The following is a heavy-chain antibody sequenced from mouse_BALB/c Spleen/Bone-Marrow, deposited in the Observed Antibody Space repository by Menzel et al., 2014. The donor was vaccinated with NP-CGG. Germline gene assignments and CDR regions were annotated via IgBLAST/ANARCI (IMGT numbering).Heavy chain of an antibody. V-gene: IGHV1S81*02. Sequence: VQVVESGAELVKPGASVKLSCKASGHAFTSYWMHWVKQRPGQGLEWIGEINPSNGRTNYNEKFKSKATLTVDKSSSTAYMQLSSLTSEDSAVYYCARWGFDYWGQGTTLTVSS. CDR3: ARWGFDY. CDR2: INPSNGRT. J-gene: IGHJ2*01. CDR1: GHAFTSYW.